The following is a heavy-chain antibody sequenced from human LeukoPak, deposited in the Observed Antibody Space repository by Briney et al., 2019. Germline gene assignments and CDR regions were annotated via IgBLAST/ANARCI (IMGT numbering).Heavy chain of an antibody. Sequence: ASVKVPCKGTGYIYIDYLMHWVRQAPGQGLEWMGWINPTRGRTNYAQKFGGRLTMTRDTSMSTAYLEGRGIKSDDTAVYYLEREIHKTTTIIGDRDYDSGTNRHDSWGQGTLVTVSS. V-gene: IGHV1-2*02. CDR2: INPTRGRT. CDR1: GYIYIDYL. CDR3: EREIHKTTTIIGDRDYDSGTNRHDS. J-gene: IGHJ5*01. D-gene: IGHD5-12*01.